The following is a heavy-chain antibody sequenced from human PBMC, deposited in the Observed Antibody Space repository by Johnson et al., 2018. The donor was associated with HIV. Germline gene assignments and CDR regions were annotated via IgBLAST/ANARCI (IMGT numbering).Heavy chain of an antibody. Sequence: VQLVESGGGVVRPGGSLRLSCAASGFTFDDYGMSWVRQAPGKGLEWVSGITWNGGSTGYADSVKGRFTISRDNAKNSLYVQMNSLRAEDTALYYCARGGAYCGGDCYHAFDIWGQGTMVTVSS. D-gene: IGHD2-21*02. CDR3: ARGGAYCGGDCYHAFDI. J-gene: IGHJ3*02. V-gene: IGHV3-20*04. CDR2: ITWNGGST. CDR1: GFTFDDYG.